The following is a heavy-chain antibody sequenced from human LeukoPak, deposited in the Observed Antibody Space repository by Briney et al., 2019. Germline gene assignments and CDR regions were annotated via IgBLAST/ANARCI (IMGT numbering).Heavy chain of an antibody. J-gene: IGHJ3*02. D-gene: IGHD2-2*01. CDR3: ARGIVPAAIHDAFDI. CDR2: IIPIFGTA. Sequence: GASVKVCCKASGGTFSSYAISWVRQAPGQGLEWMGGIIPIFGTANYAQKFQGRVTITADKSTSTAYMELSSLRSEDTAVYYCARGIVPAAIHDAFDIWGQGTMVTVSS. V-gene: IGHV1-69*06. CDR1: GGTFSSYA.